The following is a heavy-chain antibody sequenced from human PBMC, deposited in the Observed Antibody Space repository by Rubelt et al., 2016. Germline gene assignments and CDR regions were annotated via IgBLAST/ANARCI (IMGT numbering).Heavy chain of an antibody. V-gene: IGHV1-2*02. Sequence: KPGASVKVSCKASGYTFTGYYMHWVRQAPGQGLEWMGWINPNSGGTNYAQKLQGRVTMTRDTSISTAYMELSRLRSDDTAVYYFTRTSGAGYCGGDCYSTDWYFDLWGRGTLVTVSS. CDR1: GYTFTGYY. CDR3: TRTSGAGYCGGDCYSTDWYFDL. CDR2: INPNSGGT. J-gene: IGHJ2*01. D-gene: IGHD2-21*01.